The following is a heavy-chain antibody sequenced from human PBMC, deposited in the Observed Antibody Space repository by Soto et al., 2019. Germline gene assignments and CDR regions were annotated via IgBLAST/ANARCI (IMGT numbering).Heavy chain of an antibody. D-gene: IGHD2-15*01. CDR3: ARDWRLGYCSGGSCLGFDY. CDR2: ISAYNGNT. J-gene: IGHJ4*02. Sequence: GSSVKVSCKASGYTFTSYGISWVRQAPGQGLEWMGWISAYNGNTNYAQKLQGRVTMTTDTSTSTAYMELRSLRSDDTAVYYCARDWRLGYCSGGSCLGFDYCGQGTLVIVSS. CDR1: GYTFTSYG. V-gene: IGHV1-18*04.